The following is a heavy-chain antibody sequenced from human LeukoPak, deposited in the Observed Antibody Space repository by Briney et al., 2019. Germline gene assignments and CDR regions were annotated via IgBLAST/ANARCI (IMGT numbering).Heavy chain of an antibody. J-gene: IGHJ4*02. CDR2: VYYSGST. CDR3: ARQGEQWLDFDY. Sequence: SETLSLTCTVSGGSISSYYWNWIRQPPGKGLEWIGYVYYSGSTNYNPSLKSRVTISVDTSKKQFSLKLSSVTAADTAVYYCARQGEQWLDFDYWGQGTLVTVSS. V-gene: IGHV4-59*08. D-gene: IGHD6-19*01. CDR1: GGSISSYY.